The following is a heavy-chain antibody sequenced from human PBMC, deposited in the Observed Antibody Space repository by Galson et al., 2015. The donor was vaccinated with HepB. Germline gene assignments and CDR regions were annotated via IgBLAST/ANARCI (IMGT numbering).Heavy chain of an antibody. J-gene: IGHJ5*02. CDR3: ARDNWNRNWFDP. CDR1: GFSLSNARMG. Sequence: PALVKPTQTLTLTCTVSGFSLSNARMGVSWIRQPPGKALEWLAHIFSNDEKSYSTSLKSRLTISKDTSKGQVVLTMTNMDPVDTATYYCARDNWNRNWFDPWGQGTLVTVSS. CDR2: IFSNDEK. V-gene: IGHV2-26*01. D-gene: IGHD1-1*01.